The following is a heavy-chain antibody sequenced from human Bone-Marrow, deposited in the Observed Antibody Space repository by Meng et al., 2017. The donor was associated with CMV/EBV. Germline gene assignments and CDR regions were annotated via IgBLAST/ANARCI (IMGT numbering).Heavy chain of an antibody. J-gene: IGHJ3*02. V-gene: IGHV3-11*01. CDR1: GFTFSDYY. Sequence: GESLKISCAASGFTFSDYYMTWIRQAPGKGLEWVSYISSSGYTISYADPVKGRFTISRDNAKNSLYLQLNGLRAEDTAVYYCAKRSTLTKNHAAFDIWGRGTMVTVSS. CDR2: ISSSGYTI. CDR3: AKRSTLTKNHAAFDI. D-gene: IGHD1-14*01.